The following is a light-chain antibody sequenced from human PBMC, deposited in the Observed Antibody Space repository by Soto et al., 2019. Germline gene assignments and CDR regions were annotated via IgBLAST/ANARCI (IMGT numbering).Light chain of an antibody. J-gene: IGLJ3*02. V-gene: IGLV3-25*03. CDR3: QSADSGGTYWV. Sequence: SYELTQPPSVSVSPGQTARITCSGDALPKQYAFWYQQKPGQAPVLLIYKDSERPSGIPERFSGSSSGTTLTLTISGVRAEDEADYYCQSADSGGTYWVFGGGTKLTVL. CDR1: ALPKQY. CDR2: KDS.